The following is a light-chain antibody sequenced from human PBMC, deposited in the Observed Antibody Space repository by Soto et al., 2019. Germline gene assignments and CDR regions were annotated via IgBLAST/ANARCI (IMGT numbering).Light chain of an antibody. Sequence: QSALTQPASVSGSPGQSITISCTGTSSDVGGYNYVSWYQQHPGKAPKLMIYEVSNRPSGVSNRFSGSKSGNTASLTISRLQASDEADYYSSSYTSSSTLVVFGGGTKLTVL. CDR1: SSDVGGYNY. CDR2: EVS. J-gene: IGLJ2*01. CDR3: SSYTSSSTLVV. V-gene: IGLV2-14*01.